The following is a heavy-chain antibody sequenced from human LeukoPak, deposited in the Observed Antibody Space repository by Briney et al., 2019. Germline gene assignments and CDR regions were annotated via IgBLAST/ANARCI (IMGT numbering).Heavy chain of an antibody. Sequence: PSETLSLTRTVSGGSISTYYWSWIRQPPGKGLEWIGYIYSSGSTNYNPSLKSRVTISGDTSKNHFSLNLSSVTAADTAVYYCAGGRGYCSSTSCANFDYWGQGTLVTVSS. J-gene: IGHJ4*02. D-gene: IGHD2-2*01. CDR1: GGSISTYY. CDR2: IYSSGST. V-gene: IGHV4-59*01. CDR3: AGGRGYCSSTSCANFDY.